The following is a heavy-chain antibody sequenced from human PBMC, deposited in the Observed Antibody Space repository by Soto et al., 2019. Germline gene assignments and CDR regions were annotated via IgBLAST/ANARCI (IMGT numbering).Heavy chain of an antibody. Sequence: GASVKVSCKASGYTFTSYGISWVRQAPGQGLEWMGWISAYNGNTNYAQKLQGRVTMTTDTSTSTAYMELRSLRSDDTAVYYCAREDDSNYCSGGSCYSGPWGQGTLVTVS. CDR3: AREDDSNYCSGGSCYSGP. D-gene: IGHD2-15*01. V-gene: IGHV1-18*01. CDR1: GYTFTSYG. CDR2: ISAYNGNT. J-gene: IGHJ5*02.